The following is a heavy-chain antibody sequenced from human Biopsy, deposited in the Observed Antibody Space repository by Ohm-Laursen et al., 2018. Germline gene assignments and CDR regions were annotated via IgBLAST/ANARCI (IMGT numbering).Heavy chain of an antibody. D-gene: IGHD4-17*01. CDR2: ISGNSDII. CDR3: ALAAAQTVTHFDY. CDR1: GFTSSSYA. V-gene: IGHV3-23*01. J-gene: IGHJ4*02. Sequence: GSLRLSCAASGFTSSSYAMAWFRQAPGKGLEWVSTISGNSDIIYDTDSVKGRFTLSRDNSKNTLYLQMNSLRADDTAVYYCALAAAQTVTHFDYWGQGTLVTVSS.